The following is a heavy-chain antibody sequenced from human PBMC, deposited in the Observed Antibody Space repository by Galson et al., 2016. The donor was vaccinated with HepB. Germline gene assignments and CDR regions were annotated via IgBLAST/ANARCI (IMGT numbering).Heavy chain of an antibody. Sequence: SVKVSCKVSGYTFTSNSVIWVRQAPGQGLEWLGWISGYDGNTKYVPKFQGRVAMTTDTSTSTAYMELTSLRSDDTAIYYCARPRIPMVRGAIPNWFDSWGQGTLVTVSS. J-gene: IGHJ5*01. CDR3: ARPRIPMVRGAIPNWFDS. CDR1: GYTFTSNS. V-gene: IGHV1-18*04. D-gene: IGHD3-10*01. CDR2: ISGYDGNT.